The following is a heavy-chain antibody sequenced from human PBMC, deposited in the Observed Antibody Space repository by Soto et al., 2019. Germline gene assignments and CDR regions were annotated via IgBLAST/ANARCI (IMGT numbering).Heavy chain of an antibody. D-gene: IGHD5-12*01. J-gene: IGHJ1*01. CDR1: GVTSGSYA. V-gene: IGHV3-23*01. CDR2: LRATGSRT. Sequence: GGTLRLPCAAPGVTSGSYAMTWAGHLAGRGLEWGSLLRATGSRTYYDDSVKGRFTISSDNSKTTLDLQMNSLRAEDTAVYYCSKGRGAPEYFQLRGPGTQGT. CDR3: SKGRGAPEYFQL.